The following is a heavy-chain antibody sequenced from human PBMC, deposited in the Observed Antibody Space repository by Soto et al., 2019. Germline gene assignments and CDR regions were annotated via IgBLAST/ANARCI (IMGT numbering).Heavy chain of an antibody. J-gene: IGHJ6*02. D-gene: IGHD6-6*01. V-gene: IGHV5-51*01. CDR1: GYSFTSYW. CDR2: IYPGDSDT. CDR3: ARQSIAARPGTGYYYGMDV. Sequence: RGESLKISCKGSGYSFTSYWIGWVRQMPGKGLEWMGIIYPGDSDTRYSPSFQGQVTISADKSISTAYLQWSSLKASDTAMYYCARQSIAARPGTGYYYGMDVWGQGTTVTVSS.